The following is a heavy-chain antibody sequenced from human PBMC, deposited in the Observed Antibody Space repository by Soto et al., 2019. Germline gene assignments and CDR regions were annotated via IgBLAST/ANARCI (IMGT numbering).Heavy chain of an antibody. J-gene: IGHJ4*02. CDR3: ARATLYSTTWYEAPFEY. Sequence: SLRLSCAASGFTFSSHAMHWVRQAPGKGLEWVAVTSYDGNNKNYADSVKGRFTISRDNPKNTLFLQMNSLRAEDTAVYYCARATLYSTTWYEAPFEYWGQGTLVTVSS. V-gene: IGHV3-30-3*01. CDR1: GFTFSSHA. D-gene: IGHD6-13*01. CDR2: TSYDGNNK.